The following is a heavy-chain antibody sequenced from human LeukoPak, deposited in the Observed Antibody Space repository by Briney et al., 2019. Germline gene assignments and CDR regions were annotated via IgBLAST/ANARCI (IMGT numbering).Heavy chain of an antibody. V-gene: IGHV4-39*07. D-gene: IGHD2-2*01. Sequence: SETLSFTCTVSGRSISSSSYYWGWIRQPPGKGLEWIGSIYYSGSTYYNPSLKSRVTLSVDTSKNQFSLKLSSVTAADTAVYYCARGESSGTSFHNWFDPWGQGTLVTVSS. J-gene: IGHJ5*02. CDR2: IYYSGST. CDR1: GRSISSSSYY. CDR3: ARGESSGTSFHNWFDP.